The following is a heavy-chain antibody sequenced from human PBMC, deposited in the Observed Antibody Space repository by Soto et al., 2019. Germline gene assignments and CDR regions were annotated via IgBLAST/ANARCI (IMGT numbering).Heavy chain of an antibody. V-gene: IGHV4-30-2*01. CDR2: IYHSGST. J-gene: IGHJ4*02. CDR3: AAGGGLPRYY. D-gene: IGHD5-12*01. CDR1: GGSISSGGYS. Sequence: QLQLQESGSGLVKPSQTLSLTCAVSGGSISSGGYSWSWIRQPPGKGLEWIGYIYHSGSTYYNPDLESGVTISVDRSKNQFSLKRSSVTAADTAVYYCAAGGGLPRYYWGQGTLVSVSS.